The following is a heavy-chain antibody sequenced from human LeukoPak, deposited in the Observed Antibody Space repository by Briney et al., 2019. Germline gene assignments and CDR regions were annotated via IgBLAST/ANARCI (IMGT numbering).Heavy chain of an antibody. CDR3: ARDWEGDLTRMDV. V-gene: IGHV4-59*01. Sequence: PSETLSLTCTVSGGSISSNYWSWIRQPPGKGLEWIGYIYYSGSTNYNPSLKSRVTISVDTSKNQFSLKLTSVTAADTAVYYRARDWEGDLTRMDVWGQGTTVTVSS. CDR1: GGSISSNY. CDR2: IYYSGST. D-gene: IGHD2-21*02. J-gene: IGHJ6*02.